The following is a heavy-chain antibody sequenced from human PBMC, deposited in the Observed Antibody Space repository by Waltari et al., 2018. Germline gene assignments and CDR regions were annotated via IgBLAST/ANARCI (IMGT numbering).Heavy chain of an antibody. D-gene: IGHD3-10*01. V-gene: IGHV3-23*04. CDR3: ARGLGELLPFDF. CDR1: GFTLTHNA. CDR2: TTDSGFTT. Sequence: EVQLVESGGGLVPTGASVRLSCAASGFTLTHNAISWVRQAPGKGLEWVSSTTDSGFTTYYADFVKGRSIISTDNSRNTVYLEMNTVRVEDTALYFCARGLGELLPFDFWGQGTMVTVSS. J-gene: IGHJ4*02.